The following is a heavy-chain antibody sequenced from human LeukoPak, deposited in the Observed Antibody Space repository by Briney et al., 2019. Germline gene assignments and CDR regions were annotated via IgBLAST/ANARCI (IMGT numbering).Heavy chain of an antibody. D-gene: IGHD3-3*01. Sequence: PSETLSLTCAVYGGSFGGYYWSWIRQPPGKGLEWIGEINHSGSTNYNPSLKSRVTISVDTSKNQFSLKLSSVTAADTAVYYCARGLGYDFWNGYYAQDYWGQGTLVTVSS. CDR3: ARGLGYDFWNGYYAQDY. V-gene: IGHV4-34*01. CDR2: INHSGST. CDR1: GGSFGGYY. J-gene: IGHJ4*02.